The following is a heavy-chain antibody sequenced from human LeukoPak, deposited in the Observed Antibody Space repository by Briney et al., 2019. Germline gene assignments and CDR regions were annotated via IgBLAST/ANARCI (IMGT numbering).Heavy chain of an antibody. D-gene: IGHD3-22*01. CDR3: ARDLARYYDSSGYYYATFDY. Sequence: KVSCKASGGTFSSYAISWVRQAPGQGLEWMGGIIPIFGTANYAQKFQGRVTITADESTSTAYMELSSLRSEDTAVYYCARDLARYYDSSGYYYATFDYWGQGTLVTVSS. CDR2: IIPIFGTA. J-gene: IGHJ4*02. V-gene: IGHV1-69*01. CDR1: GGTFSSYA.